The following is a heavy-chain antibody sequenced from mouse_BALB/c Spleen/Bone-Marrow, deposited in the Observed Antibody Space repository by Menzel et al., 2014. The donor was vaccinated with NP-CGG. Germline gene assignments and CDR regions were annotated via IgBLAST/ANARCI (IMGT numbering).Heavy chain of an antibody. Sequence: LVESGAELARPGAPVKLSCKASGYTFTSYWMQWVKQRPGQGLEWIGAIYPGDGDTRYTQKFRGKATLTADKSSNTAYMQLGSLTSEDAAVYFCASPYGNYDAMDYWGQGTSVTVSS. CDR3: ASPYGNYDAMDY. CDR1: GYTFTSYW. V-gene: IGHV1-87*01. J-gene: IGHJ4*01. D-gene: IGHD2-1*01. CDR2: IYPGDGDT.